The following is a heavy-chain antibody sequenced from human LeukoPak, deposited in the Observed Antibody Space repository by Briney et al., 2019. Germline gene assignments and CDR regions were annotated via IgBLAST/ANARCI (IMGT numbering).Heavy chain of an antibody. J-gene: IGHJ3*02. CDR2: ISYDGSNK. D-gene: IGHD5-18*01. CDR1: GFTFSSFA. CDR3: AKDPQLWASGALDI. Sequence: GGSLRLSCAASGFTFSSFAVHWVRQAPGKGLEWVAVISYDGSNKYYADSVKGRFTISRDNSKNTLYLRMNSLRAEDTAVYYCAKDPQLWASGALDIWGQGTMVTVSS. V-gene: IGHV3-30*04.